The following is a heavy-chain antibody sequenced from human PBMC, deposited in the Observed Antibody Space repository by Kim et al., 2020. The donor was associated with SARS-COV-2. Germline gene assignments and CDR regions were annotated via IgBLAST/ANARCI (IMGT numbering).Heavy chain of an antibody. V-gene: IGHV4-34*01. J-gene: IGHJ4*02. CDR3: ARGVPATYYDYVWGSYRQTRGYFDY. Sequence: SETLSLTCAVYGGSFSGYYWSWIRQPPGKGLEWIGEINHSGSTNYNPSLKSRVTISVDTSKNQFSLKLSSVTAADTAVYYCARGVPATYYDYVWGSYRQTRGYFDYWGQGTLVTVSS. D-gene: IGHD3-16*02. CDR2: INHSGST. CDR1: GGSFSGYY.